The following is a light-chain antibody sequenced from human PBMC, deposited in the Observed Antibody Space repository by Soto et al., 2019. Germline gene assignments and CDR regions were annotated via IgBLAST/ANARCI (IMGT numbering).Light chain of an antibody. Sequence: SVLTHPASGSGFHGDWSTISCTRTSSDVGSYNLVSWYQQHPGKAPKLMIYEGSKRPSGVSNRFSGSKSGNTASLTISGLQAEDEDNYYCCSYAGSSSPWVFGTGTKVTV. J-gene: IGLJ1*01. V-gene: IGLV2-23*01. CDR2: EGS. CDR3: CSYAGSSSPWV. CDR1: SSDVGSYNL.